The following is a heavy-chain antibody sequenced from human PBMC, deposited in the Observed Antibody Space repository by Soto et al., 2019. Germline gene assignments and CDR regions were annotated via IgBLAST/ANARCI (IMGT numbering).Heavy chain of an antibody. Sequence: QVQLVQSGAEVKKPGSSVKVSCKASGGTFSSYAISWVRQAPGQGLEWMGGIIPIFGTANYAQKFQGRVTITADESTSTAYMELSSLRSEDTAMYYCACTLERYYDSSGYYNLYYYYGMDVWGQGTTVTVSS. CDR3: ACTLERYYDSSGYYNLYYYYGMDV. CDR1: GGTFSSYA. D-gene: IGHD3-22*01. CDR2: IIPIFGTA. J-gene: IGHJ6*02. V-gene: IGHV1-69*01.